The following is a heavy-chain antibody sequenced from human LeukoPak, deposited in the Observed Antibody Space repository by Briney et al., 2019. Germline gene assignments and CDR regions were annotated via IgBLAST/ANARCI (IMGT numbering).Heavy chain of an antibody. Sequence: SGTLSLTCAVSGGSISSSNWWSWVRQPPGQGLEWIGEIYHSGSPNYNPSLKSRVTISVDKSRNHFSLNLSSVTAADTAVYYCARVNINNWHSCDYWGQGTLVTVSS. CDR2: IYHSGSP. J-gene: IGHJ4*02. D-gene: IGHD1-1*01. CDR3: ARVNINNWHSCDY. CDR1: GGSISSSNW. V-gene: IGHV4-4*02.